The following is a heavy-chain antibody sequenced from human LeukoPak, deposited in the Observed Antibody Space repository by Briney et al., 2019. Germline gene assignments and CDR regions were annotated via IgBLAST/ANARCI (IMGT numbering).Heavy chain of an antibody. Sequence: PSETLSLTCTVSGGSISSYYWSWIRQPPGKGLEWIGYIYYSGSTNYNPSLKSRVTISVDTSKNQFSLKLGSVTAADTAVYYCASSDTATFDYWGQGTLVTVSS. CDR1: GGSISSYY. D-gene: IGHD5-18*01. CDR3: ASSDTATFDY. CDR2: IYYSGST. V-gene: IGHV4-59*01. J-gene: IGHJ4*02.